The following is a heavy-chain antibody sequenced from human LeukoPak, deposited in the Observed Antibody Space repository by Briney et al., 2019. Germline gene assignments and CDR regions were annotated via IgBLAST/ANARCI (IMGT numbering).Heavy chain of an antibody. CDR2: IYYSGST. CDR1: GGSISSSSYY. V-gene: IGHV4-39*07. J-gene: IGHJ3*02. CDR3: ARNYYDSSGFYAFDI. Sequence: PSETLSLTCTVSGGSISSSSYYWGWIRQPPGKGLEWIGSIYYSGSTYYNPSLKSRVTISVDTSKNQFSLKLSSVTAADTAVYYCARNYYDSSGFYAFDIWGQGTMVTVSS. D-gene: IGHD3-22*01.